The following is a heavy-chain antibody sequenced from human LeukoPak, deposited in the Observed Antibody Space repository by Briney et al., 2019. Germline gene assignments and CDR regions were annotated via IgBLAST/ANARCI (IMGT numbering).Heavy chain of an antibody. D-gene: IGHD1-26*01. J-gene: IGHJ4*02. V-gene: IGHV3-30*01. CDR1: GFTFSSYA. Sequence: PGRSLRPSCAASGFTFSSYAMHWVRQAPGKGLEWVAVISYDGSNKYYADSVKGRFTISRDNSKNTLYLQMNSLRAEDTAVYYCARDGVARERFDYWGQGTLVTVSS. CDR3: ARDGVARERFDY. CDR2: ISYDGSNK.